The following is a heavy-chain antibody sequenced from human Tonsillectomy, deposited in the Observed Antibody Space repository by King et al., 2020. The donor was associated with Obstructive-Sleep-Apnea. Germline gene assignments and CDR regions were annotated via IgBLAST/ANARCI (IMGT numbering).Heavy chain of an antibody. CDR1: GFIFSSYA. J-gene: IGHJ4*02. D-gene: IGHD6-13*01. CDR3: AKRLAHSSSWFDFDY. Sequence: VQLVESGGGLVQPGGSLRLSCAASGFIFSSYAMTWVRQAPGKGLEWVSFISGSGGNTYYADSVKGRFTISRDNSKNTLYLQMNSLRAEVTAVYYCAKRLAHSSSWFDFDYWGQGSLVTVSS. V-gene: IGHV3-23*04. CDR2: ISGSGGNT.